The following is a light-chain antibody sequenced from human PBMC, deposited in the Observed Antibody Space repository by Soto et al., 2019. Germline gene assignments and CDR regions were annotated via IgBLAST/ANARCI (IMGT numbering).Light chain of an antibody. V-gene: IGKV1-8*01. J-gene: IGKJ5*01. CDR2: GTS. Sequence: ASLIIESPSSLSASTGDTVTITCRASQDIGSYLAWCQQKPGKAPKVLIYGTSTLQSGVPSRFSGSGSGTEFTLTISSLQPEDSATYHCQQLSNNPYTFGQGTRLEIK. CDR3: QQLSNNPYT. CDR1: QDIGSY.